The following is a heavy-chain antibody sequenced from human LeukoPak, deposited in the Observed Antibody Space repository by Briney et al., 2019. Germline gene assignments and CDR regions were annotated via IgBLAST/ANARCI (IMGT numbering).Heavy chain of an antibody. Sequence: SETLSLTCAVSRFSLSTGYYWGWIRQPPGKGLEWIGIIYHSGTTYYNPSLKSRVTISVNTSKNQFSLNLGSVTAADAAVYYCARWGPIVGATTVDYWGQGTLVTVSS. CDR3: ARWGPIVGATTVDY. V-gene: IGHV4-38-2*01. J-gene: IGHJ4*02. CDR1: RFSLSTGYY. CDR2: IYHSGTT. D-gene: IGHD1-26*01.